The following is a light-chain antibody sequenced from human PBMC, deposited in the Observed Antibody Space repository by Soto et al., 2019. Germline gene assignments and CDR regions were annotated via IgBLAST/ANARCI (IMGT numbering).Light chain of an antibody. CDR3: SSYAGSSSPYV. CDR2: EVS. CDR1: SSEVGSYNL. V-gene: IGLV2-23*02. Sequence: QSVLTQPASVSGSPGQSITISCTGTSSEVGSYNLVSWYQQHPGKAPKLMIYEVSKRPSGVSNRFSGSKSGNTASLTISVLQAEDEADYYCSSYAGSSSPYVFGTGTKVTDL. J-gene: IGLJ1*01.